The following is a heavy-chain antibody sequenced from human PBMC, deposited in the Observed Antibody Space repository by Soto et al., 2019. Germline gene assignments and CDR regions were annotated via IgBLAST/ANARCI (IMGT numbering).Heavy chain of an antibody. D-gene: IGHD6-13*01. J-gene: IGHJ4*02. Sequence: SETLSLTCAVYGGSFSGYYWSWIRQPPGKGLEWIGEINHSGSTNYNPSLKSRVTISVDTSKNQFSLKLSSVTAADTAVYYCARGRKGSSWYEGDYWGQGTLVTVSS. CDR1: GGSFSGYY. CDR2: INHSGST. V-gene: IGHV4-34*01. CDR3: ARGRKGSSWYEGDY.